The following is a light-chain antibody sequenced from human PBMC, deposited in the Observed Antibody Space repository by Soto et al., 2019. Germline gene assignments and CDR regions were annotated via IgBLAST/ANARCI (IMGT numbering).Light chain of an antibody. Sequence: EIVLTQSPATLSLSPGDRATLSCRASQSIGTYLAWYQQKPGQAPSLLIYDASNRATGIPARFSGSWSGTDFTLTISSLEPEDFAVYFCQHRSNSPPTWTFGQGTKVEIK. CDR3: QHRSNSPPTWT. CDR1: QSIGTY. J-gene: IGKJ1*01. CDR2: DAS. V-gene: IGKV3-11*01.